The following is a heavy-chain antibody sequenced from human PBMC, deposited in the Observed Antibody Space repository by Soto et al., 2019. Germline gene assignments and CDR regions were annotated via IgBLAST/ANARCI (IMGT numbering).Heavy chain of an antibody. J-gene: IGHJ6*02. D-gene: IGHD6-19*01. CDR2: ISYDGSNK. V-gene: IGHV3-30*18. CDR3: AKTKEQWLPYYYGMDV. Sequence: QVQLVESGGGVVQPGRSLRLSCAASGFTFSSYGMHWVRQAPGKGLEWVAVISYDGSNKYYADSVKGRFTISRDKSKNTLYLQMNGLRAEDTAVYYCAKTKEQWLPYYYGMDVWGQGTTVTVSS. CDR1: GFTFSSYG.